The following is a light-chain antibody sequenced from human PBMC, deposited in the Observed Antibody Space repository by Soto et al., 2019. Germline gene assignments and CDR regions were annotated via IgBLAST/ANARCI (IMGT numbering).Light chain of an antibody. V-gene: IGLV2-14*01. CDR1: SSDVGGYNY. Sequence: QSALTQPASVSGSPGQSITISCTGTSSDVGGYNYVSWYQQHPVKAPKLMIYDVTNRPSGVSDRFSVSKSGNTASLTISGLQAEDEADYYCSSYTSSSTPYVFGTVTKLTVL. CDR2: DVT. J-gene: IGLJ1*01. CDR3: SSYTSSSTPYV.